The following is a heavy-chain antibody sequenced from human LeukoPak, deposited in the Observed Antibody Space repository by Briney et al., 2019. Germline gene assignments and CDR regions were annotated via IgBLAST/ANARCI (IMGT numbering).Heavy chain of an antibody. V-gene: IGHV1-46*01. CDR3: ARGGRGVVIDGYYYMDV. Sequence: ASVKVSCKASGYTFTSYYMHWVRQAPGQGLEWMGIINPSGGSTSYAQKFQGRVTITADESTSTAYMELSSLRSEDTAVYYCARGGRGVVIDGYYYMDVWGKGTTVTVSS. CDR1: GYTFTSYY. J-gene: IGHJ6*03. D-gene: IGHD3-3*01. CDR2: INPSGGST.